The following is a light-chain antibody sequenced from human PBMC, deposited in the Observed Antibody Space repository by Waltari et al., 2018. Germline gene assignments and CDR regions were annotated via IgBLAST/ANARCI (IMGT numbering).Light chain of an antibody. CDR2: EDN. V-gene: IGLV6-57*03. J-gene: IGLJ2*01. CDR3: QSFDSSHVV. Sequence: FMLTRPHSVSESPGKTVTISCTRSSGNITTNYVQLYQQRPGSAPPKVIYEDNQRPSGVPDRFSGSIDSSSNSASLIISGLKAEDEADYYCQSFDSSHVVFGGGTKLTVL. CDR1: SGNITTNY.